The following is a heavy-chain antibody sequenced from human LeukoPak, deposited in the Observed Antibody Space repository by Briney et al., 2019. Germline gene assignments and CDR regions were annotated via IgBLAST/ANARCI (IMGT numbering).Heavy chain of an antibody. CDR1: GFTFGDYP. Sequence: GGSLRLSCAASGFTFGDYPMHWVRQAPGKGLEWVSLISGDGGSSFQADSVRGRFTISRDNSKNSLYLQMNSLRSEDTALYYCAKDMGGSGRNWASNRFDPWGQGTLVTVSS. D-gene: IGHD1-26*01. J-gene: IGHJ5*02. V-gene: IGHV3-43*02. CDR3: AKDMGGSGRNWASNRFDP. CDR2: ISGDGGSS.